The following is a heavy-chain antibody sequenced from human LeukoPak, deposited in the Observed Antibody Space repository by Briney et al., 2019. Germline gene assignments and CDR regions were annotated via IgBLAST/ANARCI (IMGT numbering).Heavy chain of an antibody. Sequence: VKVSCKASGGTFSSYAISWVRQAPGQGLEWMGGIIPIFGTANYAQKFQGRVTITADESTSTAYMELSSLRSEDTAVYYCARPLGELSLYGPYYYYYGMDVWGQGTTVTVSS. J-gene: IGHJ6*02. CDR2: IIPIFGTA. D-gene: IGHD3-16*02. CDR1: GGTFSSYA. V-gene: IGHV1-69*01. CDR3: ARPLGELSLYGPYYYYYGMDV.